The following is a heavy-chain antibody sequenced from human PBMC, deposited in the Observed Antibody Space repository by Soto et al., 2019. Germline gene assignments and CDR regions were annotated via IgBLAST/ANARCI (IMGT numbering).Heavy chain of an antibody. CDR2: ISSSSSYI. V-gene: IGHV3-21*01. Sequence: EVQLVESGGGLVKPGGSLRLSCAASGFTFSSYSMNWVRQAPGKGLEWVSSISSSSSYIYYADSVKGRFTTSRDNAKTSLYLQMNSLRAEDTAVYYCATDRRDGSNFDYWRQGTLVTVSS. CDR3: ATDRRDGSNFDY. CDR1: GFTFSSYS. J-gene: IGHJ4*02. D-gene: IGHD3-16*02.